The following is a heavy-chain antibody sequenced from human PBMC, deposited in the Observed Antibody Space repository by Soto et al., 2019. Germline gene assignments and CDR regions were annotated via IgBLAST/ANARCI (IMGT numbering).Heavy chain of an antibody. CDR1: GYTFTGYY. D-gene: IGHD5-12*01. V-gene: IGHV1-2*04. CDR2: INPNSGGT. CDR3: ATSGYDYVYYFDY. Sequence: GASVKVSCKASGYTFTGYYMHWVRQAPGQGLEWMGWINPNSGGTNYAQKFQGWVTMTRDTSISTAYMELSRLRSDDTAVYYCATSGYDYVYYFDYWGQGTLVTVSS. J-gene: IGHJ4*02.